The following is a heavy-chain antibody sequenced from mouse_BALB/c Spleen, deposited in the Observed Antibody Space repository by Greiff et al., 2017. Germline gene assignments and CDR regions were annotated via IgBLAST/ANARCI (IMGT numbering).Heavy chain of an antibody. D-gene: IGHD2-4*01. V-gene: IGHV5-6-5*01. CDR2: ISSGGSN. J-gene: IGHJ2*01. CDR1: GFTFSSYA. CDR3: AKDDYDELDY. Sequence: EVMLVESGGGLVKPGGSLKLSCAASGFTFSSYAMSWVRQTPEKRLEWVASISSGGSNYYPDSVKGRFTISRDNARNNLYLQMSSLRSEDTAMYYCAKDDYDELDYWGQGTTLTVSS.